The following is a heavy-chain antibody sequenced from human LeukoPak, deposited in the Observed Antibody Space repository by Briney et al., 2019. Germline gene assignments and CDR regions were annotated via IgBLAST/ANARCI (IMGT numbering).Heavy chain of an antibody. CDR3: ARGRCSGGSCYWHFYYMDV. D-gene: IGHD2-15*01. V-gene: IGHV4-34*01. Sequence: SETLSLTCAVYGGSFSGYYWSWIRQPPGKGLEWIGEINHSGSTNYNPSLKSRVTISVDTSKNQFSLKLSSVTAADTAVYYCARGRCSGGSCYWHFYYMDVWGEGTTVTVSS. CDR1: GGSFSGYY. J-gene: IGHJ6*03. CDR2: INHSGST.